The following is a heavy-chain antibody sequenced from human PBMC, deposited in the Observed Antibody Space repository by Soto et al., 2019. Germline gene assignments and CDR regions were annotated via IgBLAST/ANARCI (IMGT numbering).Heavy chain of an antibody. J-gene: IGHJ5*02. Sequence: GGSLRLSCSASGFTFSTYGMHWVRQAPGKGLEYVSAITGNGGSTNYADSVEGRFTISRDNSKNTLYLQMSSLRPEDTAVYYCVKPPAYYYDSETYYSAWGQGTLVTVSS. V-gene: IGHV3-64D*06. CDR3: VKPPAYYYDSETYYSA. D-gene: IGHD3-22*01. CDR2: ITGNGGST. CDR1: GFTFSTYG.